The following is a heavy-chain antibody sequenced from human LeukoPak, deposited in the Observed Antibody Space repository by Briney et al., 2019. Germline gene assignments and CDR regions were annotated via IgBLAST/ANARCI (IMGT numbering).Heavy chain of an antibody. CDR2: INPNSGGT. CDR1: GYTFTGYY. CDR3: ARGPLSVWGGYNP. J-gene: IGHJ5*02. V-gene: IGHV1-2*02. Sequence: ASVKVSCKASGYTFTGYYMHWVRQAPGQGLEWMGWINPNSGGTNYAQKFQGRVTMTRDTSISTAYMEVTRLRSDDTAIYYCARGPLSVWGGYNPWGRGTLVTVSS. D-gene: IGHD5-12*01.